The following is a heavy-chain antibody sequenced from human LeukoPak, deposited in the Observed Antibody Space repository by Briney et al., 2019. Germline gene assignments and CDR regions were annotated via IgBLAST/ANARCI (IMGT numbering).Heavy chain of an antibody. D-gene: IGHD2-15*01. V-gene: IGHV4-61*02. J-gene: IGHJ4*02. CDR2: IYTSGST. CDR1: GGSISSGSYY. Sequence: SETLSLTCTVSGGSISSGSYYWSWIRQPAGKGLEWIGRIYTSGSTNYNPSLKSRVTMSVDTSKNQFSLKLSSVTAADTAVYYCARNYCSGGSCYSADYWGQGTLVTVSS. CDR3: ARNYCSGGSCYSADY.